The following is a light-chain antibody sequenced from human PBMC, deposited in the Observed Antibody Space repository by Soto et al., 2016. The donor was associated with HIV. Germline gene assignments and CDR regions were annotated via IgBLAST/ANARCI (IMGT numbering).Light chain of an antibody. CDR3: QVWDSSSDHPGV. Sequence: SYELTQSPSVSVSPGQTASITCSGDKLGDKYTCWYQQKPGQSPVLVIYQDTRRPSGIPERFSGSNSGNTATLTISRVEAGDEADFYCQVWDSSSDHPGVFGTGTKVTVL. V-gene: IGLV3-1*01. J-gene: IGLJ1*01. CDR2: QDT. CDR1: KLGDKY.